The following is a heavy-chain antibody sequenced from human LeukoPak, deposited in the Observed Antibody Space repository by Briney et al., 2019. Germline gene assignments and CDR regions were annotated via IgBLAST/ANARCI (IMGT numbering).Heavy chain of an antibody. Sequence: SVKVSCKASGGTFSSYAISWVRQAPGQGLEWMGRIIPTLGIANYAQKFQGRVTITADKSTSTAYMELSSLRSEDTAVYYCARVNYYDSSGYGGGYWGQGTLVTVSS. CDR2: IIPTLGIA. CDR3: ARVNYYDSSGYGGGY. D-gene: IGHD3-22*01. V-gene: IGHV1-69*04. J-gene: IGHJ4*02. CDR1: GGTFSSYA.